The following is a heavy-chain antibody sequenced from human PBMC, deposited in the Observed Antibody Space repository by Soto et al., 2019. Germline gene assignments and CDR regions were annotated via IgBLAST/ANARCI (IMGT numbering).Heavy chain of an antibody. CDR2: ISVSGGTT. D-gene: IGHD3-22*01. J-gene: IGHJ4*02. CDR1: GFTFRNYA. CDR3: AKGMYYYDSSGYRLFDY. V-gene: IGHV3-23*01. Sequence: EVQLLESGGGLIQPGGSLRLSCAASGFTFRNYAMNWVRQAPGKGLEWVSGISVSGGTTYYADSVKGRFTVSRDNSKITVYLQMYSLRAEDTAVYFCAKGMYYYDSSGYRLFDYWGQGTLVTVSS.